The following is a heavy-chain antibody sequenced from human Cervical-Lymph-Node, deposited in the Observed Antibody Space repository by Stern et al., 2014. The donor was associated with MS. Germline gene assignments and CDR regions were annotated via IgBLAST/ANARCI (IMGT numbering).Heavy chain of an antibody. CDR3: ARVREYCSSTSCYGWFDP. Sequence: QVQLVESGAEVKKPGASGKVSCKASGYTFTSYDINWVRQATGQGLEWMGWMNPNSGNTGYAQKFQGRVTMTRNTSISTAYMELSSLRSEDTAVYYCARVREYCSSTSCYGWFDPWGQGTLVTVSS. CDR1: GYTFTSYD. D-gene: IGHD2-2*01. J-gene: IGHJ5*02. CDR2: MNPNSGNT. V-gene: IGHV1-8*01.